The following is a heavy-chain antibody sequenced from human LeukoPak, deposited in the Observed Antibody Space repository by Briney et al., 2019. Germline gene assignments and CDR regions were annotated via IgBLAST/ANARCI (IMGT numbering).Heavy chain of an antibody. CDR3: ARGRYGSGSYSDY. CDR2: ISDYNGNT. Sequence: ASVKVSCKASGYTFTIYGISWVRQAPGQGLGWVGWISDYNGNTNYPQKLQGRATMNTDTSTSTAYMELRSLRSDDTAVYSCARGRYGSGSYSDYWGQGTLVTVSS. CDR1: GYTFTIYG. J-gene: IGHJ4*02. D-gene: IGHD3-10*01. V-gene: IGHV1-18*01.